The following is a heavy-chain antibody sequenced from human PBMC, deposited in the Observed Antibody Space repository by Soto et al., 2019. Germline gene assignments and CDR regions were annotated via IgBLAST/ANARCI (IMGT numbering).Heavy chain of an antibody. CDR2: ISGSGGST. Sequence: PGGSLRLSCAASGFTFSSYAMSWVRQAPGKGLEWVSAISGSGGSTYYADSVKGRFTISRDNSKNTLYLQMNSLRAEDTAVYYCAKAPGENQLAMPRLGPTYHYYGMDVWGQGTTVTAP. V-gene: IGHV3-23*01. CDR1: GFTFSSYA. CDR3: AKAPGENQLAMPRLGPTYHYYGMDV. D-gene: IGHD2-2*01. J-gene: IGHJ6*02.